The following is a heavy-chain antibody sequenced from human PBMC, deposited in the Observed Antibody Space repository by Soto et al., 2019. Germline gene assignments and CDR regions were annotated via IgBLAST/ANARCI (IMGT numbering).Heavy chain of an antibody. J-gene: IGHJ4*02. V-gene: IGHV1-18*01. CDR1: GYTFTNYG. Sequence: QVQLVQSGAEVKKPGASVRVSCKASGYTFTNYGISWVRQAPGQGLEWIGWISAYNGDTIYAQKLEGRVTMPTDTSTSTAYMELRSLRSDDTAMHFCDRVPSYLPEDYWGQGALVTVSS. CDR3: DRVPSYLPEDY. CDR2: ISAYNGDT.